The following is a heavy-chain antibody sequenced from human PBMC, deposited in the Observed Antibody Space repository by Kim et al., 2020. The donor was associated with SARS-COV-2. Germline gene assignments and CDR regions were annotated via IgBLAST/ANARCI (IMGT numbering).Heavy chain of an antibody. J-gene: IGHJ4*02. Sequence: GGSLRLSCETSGFNFTFYCMSWVRQAPGKGLEWVASIKQDGSEKYYVGSVRGRFTISRDNAKNSLYLQMNSLRVEDTAVYYCAKYESADSGSCYRHFDYWGQGAQVTVSS. CDR3: AKYESADSGSCYRHFDY. V-gene: IGHV3-7*01. CDR1: GFNFTFYC. D-gene: IGHD2-15*01. CDR2: IKQDGSEK.